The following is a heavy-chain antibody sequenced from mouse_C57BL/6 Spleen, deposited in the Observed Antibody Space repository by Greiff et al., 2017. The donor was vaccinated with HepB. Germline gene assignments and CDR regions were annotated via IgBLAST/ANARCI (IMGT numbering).Heavy chain of an antibody. Sequence: QVQLKQSGAELVKPGASVKISCKASGYAFSSYWMNWVKQRPGKGLEWIGQIYPGDGDTNYNGKFKGKATLTADKSSSTAYMQLSSLTSEDSAVYFCARGYGNYGNAMDYWGQGTSVTVSS. D-gene: IGHD2-10*02. V-gene: IGHV1-80*01. J-gene: IGHJ4*01. CDR1: GYAFSSYW. CDR2: IYPGDGDT. CDR3: ARGYGNYGNAMDY.